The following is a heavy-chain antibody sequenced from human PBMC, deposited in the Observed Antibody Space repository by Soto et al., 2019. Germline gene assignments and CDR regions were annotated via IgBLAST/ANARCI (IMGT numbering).Heavy chain of an antibody. J-gene: IGHJ4*02. CDR1: GFTFSSYA. CDR3: AKDGYCSSTSPHCPFDY. Sequence: GGSLRLSCAASGFTFSSYAMSWFRQAPGKGLEWVSAISGSGGSTYYADSVKGRFTISRDNSKNTLYLQMNSLRAEDTAVYYCAKDGYCSSTSPHCPFDYWGQGTLVTVSS. D-gene: IGHD2-2*03. V-gene: IGHV3-23*01. CDR2: ISGSGGST.